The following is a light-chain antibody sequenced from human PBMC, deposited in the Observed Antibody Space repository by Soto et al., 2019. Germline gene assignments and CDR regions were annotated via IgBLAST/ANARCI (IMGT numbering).Light chain of an antibody. J-gene: IGKJ3*01. CDR1: QGIKNH. CDR3: QKYDSDPFT. Sequence: IRMTQSPSSLSASTGDRVTITCRASQGIKNHLAWYQQKPGKVPELLIYAASTLHSGVPSRFSGRGSGTEFTLTISSLQPEDVAIYYCQKYDSDPFTFGPGTRVDL. V-gene: IGKV1-27*01. CDR2: AAS.